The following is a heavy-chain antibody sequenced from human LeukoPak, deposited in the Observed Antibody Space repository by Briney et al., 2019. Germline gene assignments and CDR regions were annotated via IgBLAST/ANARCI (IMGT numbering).Heavy chain of an antibody. CDR3: ARDVGSSWLGAFDI. D-gene: IGHD6-13*01. CDR1: GFTFSSYS. Sequence: GGSLRLSRAASGFTFSSYSMNWVRQAPGKGLEWVSSISSSSSYIYYADSVKGRFTISRDNAKNSLYLQMNSLRAEDTAVYYCARDVGSSWLGAFDIWGQGTMVTVSS. CDR2: ISSSSSYI. J-gene: IGHJ3*02. V-gene: IGHV3-21*01.